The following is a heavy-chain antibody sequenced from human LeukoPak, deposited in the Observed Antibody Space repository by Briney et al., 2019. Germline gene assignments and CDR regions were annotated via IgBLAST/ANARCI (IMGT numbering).Heavy chain of an antibody. Sequence: GSSVKVSCKASGGTFSSYAISWVRQAPGQGLEWMGGIIPIXXXXXXXXXXXXXVTITTDESTSTAYMELSSLRSEDTAVYYCARVVPAXXXAFDYWGQGTLVTVSS. CDR3: ARVVPAXXXAFDY. CDR2: IIPIXXXX. V-gene: IGHV1-69*05. J-gene: IGHJ4*02. D-gene: IGHD2-2*01. CDR1: GGTFSSYA.